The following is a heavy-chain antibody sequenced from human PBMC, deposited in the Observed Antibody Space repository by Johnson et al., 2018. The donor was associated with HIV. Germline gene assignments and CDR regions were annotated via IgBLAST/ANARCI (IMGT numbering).Heavy chain of an antibody. CDR3: ARALGNWNFYDAFDI. CDR2: ILYDGSNQ. D-gene: IGHD1-7*01. Sequence: QGQLVESGGGVVQPGRSLRLSCAASGFTFSSYAMYWVRQAPGKGLEWVAGILYDGSNQYHADSVKGRFTISRDNSKNTLYLQMNSRRAEDTAVYYCARALGNWNFYDAFDIWGQGTMVTVSS. V-gene: IGHV3-30*14. J-gene: IGHJ3*02. CDR1: GFTFSSYA.